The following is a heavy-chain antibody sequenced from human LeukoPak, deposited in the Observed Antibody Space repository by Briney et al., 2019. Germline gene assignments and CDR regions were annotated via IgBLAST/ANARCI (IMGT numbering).Heavy chain of an antibody. J-gene: IGHJ6*03. CDR1: GFTFDDYA. Sequence: GGSLRLSCAASGFTFDDYAMHWVRQAPGKGLEWVSGISWNSGSIGYADSVKGRFTISRDNAKNSLYLQMNSLRAEDMALYYCAKGVLRYFDCSMDVWGKGTTVTVSS. CDR2: ISWNSGSI. D-gene: IGHD3-9*01. V-gene: IGHV3-9*03. CDR3: AKGVLRYFDCSMDV.